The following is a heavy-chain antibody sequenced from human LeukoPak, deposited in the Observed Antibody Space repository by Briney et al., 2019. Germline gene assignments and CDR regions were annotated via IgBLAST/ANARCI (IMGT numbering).Heavy chain of an antibody. J-gene: IGHJ3*02. Sequence: GGSLRLSCAASGFIFSKYAMHWVRQTPGKGLEEVAAIWNDGSDENYADSVKGRFTISSDNSKNTLYLQMNSLRAEDTAVYYCAFEIGRSQGAFDIWGQGTMITVSS. V-gene: IGHV3-33*01. CDR1: GFIFSKYA. D-gene: IGHD1-26*01. CDR2: IWNDGSDE. CDR3: AFEIGRSQGAFDI.